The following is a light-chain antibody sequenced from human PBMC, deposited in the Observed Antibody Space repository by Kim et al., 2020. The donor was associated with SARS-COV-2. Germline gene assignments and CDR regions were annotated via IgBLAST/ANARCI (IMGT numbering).Light chain of an antibody. Sequence: SYELTQPPSVSVAPGKTAQITCGGNNVGGKSVHWYQQRPGQAHLLVISYDSDRPSGIPGRFSGSNSGNTATLTITMVEAGDEADYYCQVWDSTSDHVVFGGGTQLTVL. CDR1: NVGGKS. CDR2: YDS. CDR3: QVWDSTSDHVV. V-gene: IGLV3-21*04. J-gene: IGLJ2*01.